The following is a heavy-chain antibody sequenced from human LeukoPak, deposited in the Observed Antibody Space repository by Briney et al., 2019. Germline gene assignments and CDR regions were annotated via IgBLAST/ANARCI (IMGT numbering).Heavy chain of an antibody. V-gene: IGHV3-49*03. CDR1: GFTFGDYA. CDR3: TRAYTQLGFDP. D-gene: IGHD2-2*01. J-gene: IGHJ5*02. Sequence: PGRSLRLSCTASGFTFGDYAMSWFRQAPGKGLEWVGFIRSKAYGGTTEYAASVKGRFTISSDDSKSIAYLQMNSLKTEDTAVYYCTRAYTQLGFDPWGQGTLVTVSS. CDR2: IRSKAYGGTT.